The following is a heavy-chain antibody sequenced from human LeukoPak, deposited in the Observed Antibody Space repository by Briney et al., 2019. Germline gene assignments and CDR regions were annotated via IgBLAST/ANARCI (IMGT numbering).Heavy chain of an antibody. CDR2: ISSSSSYI. V-gene: IGHV3-21*01. CDR1: GFTFSSYS. CDR3: ARVDRVGTDAFDI. Sequence: PGGSLRLSCAASGFTFSSYSVNWVRQAPGNGLEWVSSISSSSSYIYYADSVKGRFTISRDNAKNSLYLQMNSLRAEDTAVYYCARVDRVGTDAFDIWGQGTMVSVSS. D-gene: IGHD1-26*01. J-gene: IGHJ3*02.